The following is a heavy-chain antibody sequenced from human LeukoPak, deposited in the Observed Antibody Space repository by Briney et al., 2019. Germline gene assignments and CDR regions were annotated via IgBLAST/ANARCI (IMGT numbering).Heavy chain of an antibody. D-gene: IGHD5-18*01. V-gene: IGHV1-46*01. CDR1: GYTFTSYY. CDR3: ARDRWIQLWWAPTFDY. CDR2: INPSGDST. J-gene: IGHJ4*02. Sequence: ASVKVSCKASGYTFTSYYMHWLREAPGQGLEWMGIINPSGDSTSYAQKFQGRVTMTRDTSTSTVYMELSSLRSEDTAVYYCARDRWIQLWWAPTFDYWGQGTLVTVSS.